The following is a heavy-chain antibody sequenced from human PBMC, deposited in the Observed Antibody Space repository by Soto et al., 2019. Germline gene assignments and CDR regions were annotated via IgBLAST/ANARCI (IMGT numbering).Heavy chain of an antibody. CDR1: GGSISSSSYY. CDR2: IYYSGST. Sequence: SETLSLPCTVSGGSISSSSYYWGWIRQPPGKGLEWIGSIYYSGSTYYNPSLKSRVTISVDTSKNQFSLKLSSVTAADTAVYYCARQNYRRDIEKIVNYNWFDPWGQGTLVTVSS. V-gene: IGHV4-39*01. J-gene: IGHJ5*02. CDR3: ARQNYRRDIEKIVNYNWFDP. D-gene: IGHD4-4*01.